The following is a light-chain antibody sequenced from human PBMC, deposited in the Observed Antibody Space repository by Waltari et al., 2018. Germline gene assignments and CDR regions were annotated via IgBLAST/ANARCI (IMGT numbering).Light chain of an antibody. CDR2: AAS. Sequence: DIQMTQSPSSLSASVGDRVTITCRASQSISSYLNWYQQKPGKAPKLLFYAASSLQSGVPSRFSGSGSETDFTLTISSLQPEDFATYYCQQSYNTPWTFGQGTKVEIK. J-gene: IGKJ1*01. CDR1: QSISSY. V-gene: IGKV1-39*01. CDR3: QQSYNTPWT.